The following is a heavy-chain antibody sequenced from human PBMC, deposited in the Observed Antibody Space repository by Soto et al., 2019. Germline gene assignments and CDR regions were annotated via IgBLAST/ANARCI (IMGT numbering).Heavy chain of an antibody. J-gene: IGHJ6*02. CDR3: ARGGRRSPGMDV. CDR2: IYYSGST. Sequence: QVQLQESGPGLVKPSQTLSLTCTVSGGSISSGGYYWSWIRQHPGKGLEWIGYIYYSGSTYYNPSLKSRVXLXVXXSKTQFPLKLSSVTAADTAGYYCARGGRRSPGMDVWGQGTTVTVSS. V-gene: IGHV4-31*03. CDR1: GGSISSGGYY.